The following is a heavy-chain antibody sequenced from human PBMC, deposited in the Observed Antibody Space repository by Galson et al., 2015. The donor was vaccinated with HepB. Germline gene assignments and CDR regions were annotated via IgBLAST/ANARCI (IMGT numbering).Heavy chain of an antibody. CDR3: ARGHSGWYAGYFDY. V-gene: IGHV3-48*01. J-gene: IGHJ4*02. CDR1: GFTFSSYS. Sequence: SLRLSCAASGFTFSSYSMNWVRQAPGKGLEWVSYISSSSTIYYADSVKGRFTISRDNAKNSLYLQMNSLRAEDTAVYYCARGHSGWYAGYFDYWGQGTLVTVSS. D-gene: IGHD6-19*01. CDR2: ISSSSTI.